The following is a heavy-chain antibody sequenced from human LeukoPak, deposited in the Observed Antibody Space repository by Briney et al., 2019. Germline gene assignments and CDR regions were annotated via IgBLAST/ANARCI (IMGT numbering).Heavy chain of an antibody. Sequence: GESLKISCKGSGYSFTSYWIGWVRQMPGKGREWMGIIYPGDSDTRYSPSFQGQVTISADKSISTAYLQWSSLKASDTAMYCCARQTSLKSTWFDPWGQGTLVTVSS. J-gene: IGHJ5*02. CDR3: ARQTSLKSTWFDP. D-gene: IGHD5/OR15-5a*01. CDR1: GYSFTSYW. CDR2: IYPGDSDT. V-gene: IGHV5-51*01.